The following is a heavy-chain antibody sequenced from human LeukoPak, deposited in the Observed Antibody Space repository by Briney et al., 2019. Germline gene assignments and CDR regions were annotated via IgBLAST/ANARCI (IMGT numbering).Heavy chain of an antibody. J-gene: IGHJ1*01. V-gene: IGHV1-69*05. Sequence: ASVKVSCKASGGTFSSYAISWVRQAPGQGLEWMGGIIPIFGTANYAQKFQGRVTITTDESTSTAYMELSSLRSEDTAVYYCAGGVSEYFQHWGQGTLVTVSS. CDR2: IIPIFGTA. CDR1: GGTFSSYA. D-gene: IGHD3-16*01. CDR3: AGGVSEYFQH.